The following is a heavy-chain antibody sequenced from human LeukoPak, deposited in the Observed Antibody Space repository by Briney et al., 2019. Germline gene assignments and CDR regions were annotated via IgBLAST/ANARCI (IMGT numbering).Heavy chain of an antibody. V-gene: IGHV3-7*01. CDR2: IKQDGSEK. CDR1: GFTFSSYW. D-gene: IGHD3-22*01. Sequence: GGTLRLSCAASGFTFSSYWMSWVRQAPGKGLEWVANIKQDGSEKYYVDSVKGRFTISRDNAKHSLYLQMNSLSAEDTAVYCCARDSLQYYDSSGYFYWDQGTLVTVSS. J-gene: IGHJ4*02. CDR3: ARDSLQYYDSSGYFY.